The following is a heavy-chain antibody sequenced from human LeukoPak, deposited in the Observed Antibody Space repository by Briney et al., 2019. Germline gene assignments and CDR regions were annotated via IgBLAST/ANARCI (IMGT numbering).Heavy chain of an antibody. CDR3: ARSRWLQLIPYFDY. D-gene: IGHD5-24*01. V-gene: IGHV3-7*04. J-gene: IGHJ4*02. CDR2: IKQDGSEK. Sequence: GGSLRLSCAASGFTLSSYWMSWVRQAPGKGLEWVANIKQDGSEKYYVDSVKGRFTISRDNAKNSLYLQMNSLRAEDTAVYYCARSRWLQLIPYFDYWGQGTLVTVSS. CDR1: GFTLSSYW.